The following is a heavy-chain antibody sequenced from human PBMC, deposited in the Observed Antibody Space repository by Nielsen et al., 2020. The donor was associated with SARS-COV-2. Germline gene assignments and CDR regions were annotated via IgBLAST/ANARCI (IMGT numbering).Heavy chain of an antibody. CDR1: GGSISSSSYY. J-gene: IGHJ6*02. CDR3: ARGQKRYYYYYYGMDV. CDR2: IYYSGST. Sequence: SETLSLTCTVSGGSISSSSYYWGWIRQPPGKGLEWIGSIYYSGSTNYNPSLKSRVTISVDTSKNQFSLKLSSVTAADTAVYYCARGQKRYYYYYYGMDVWGQGTTVTVSS. V-gene: IGHV4-39*07.